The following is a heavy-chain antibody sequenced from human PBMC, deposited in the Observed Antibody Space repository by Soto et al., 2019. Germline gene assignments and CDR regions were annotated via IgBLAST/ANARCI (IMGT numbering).Heavy chain of an antibody. CDR3: VKGGYHYFDY. V-gene: IGHV3-30*18. Sequence: PGGSLRLSCAASRFTFSNYGMHWVRQTPGKGLEWVAVISYDGSNKYYADSVKGRFTISRDNSKNTLHLQMNSLRAEDTAVYYCVKGGYHYFDYWGQGTLVTVSS. CDR2: ISYDGSNK. CDR1: RFTFSNYG. D-gene: IGHD5-12*01. J-gene: IGHJ4*02.